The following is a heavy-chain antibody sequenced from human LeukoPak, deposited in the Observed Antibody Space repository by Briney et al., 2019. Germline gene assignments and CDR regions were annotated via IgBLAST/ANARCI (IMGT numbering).Heavy chain of an antibody. D-gene: IGHD2-21*02. J-gene: IGHJ1*01. CDR3: TSWGDTTAEYFQR. Sequence: GGSLRLSCAASGFTFSSYAMSWVRQAPGKGLEWVAHIDPDGRDTYYVDSVKGRFTISRDNAQNSMYLQMNSLRVEDTAVYYCTSWGDTTAEYFQRWGQGTLVTVSS. CDR2: IDPDGRDT. V-gene: IGHV3-7*01. CDR1: GFTFSSYA.